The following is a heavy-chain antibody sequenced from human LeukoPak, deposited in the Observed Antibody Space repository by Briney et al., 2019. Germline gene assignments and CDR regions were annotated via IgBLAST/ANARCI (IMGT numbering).Heavy chain of an antibody. J-gene: IGHJ6*03. CDR3: ARAPYGDLTRHYYYYMDV. V-gene: IGHV3-53*01. CDR2: IYSGGST. D-gene: IGHD4-17*01. CDR1: GFTVSSNY. Sequence: GGSLRLSCAASGFTVSSNYMSWVRQAPGKGLEWVSVIYSGGSTYYADSVKGRFTISRDNSKNTLYLQMNSRRAEDTAVYYCARAPYGDLTRHYYYYMDVWGKGTTVTVSS.